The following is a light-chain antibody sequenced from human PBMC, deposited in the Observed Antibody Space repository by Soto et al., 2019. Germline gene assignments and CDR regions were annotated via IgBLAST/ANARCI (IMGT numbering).Light chain of an antibody. CDR1: SSNIGSNT. V-gene: IGLV1-44*01. CDR3: AAWDDSLKGWV. CDR2: SDY. Sequence: QSVLTQPPSASGIPGQRVTISCSGSSSNIGSNTVNWYQQLPGTAPKLLIYSDYQRPSGVPDRLSGSKSGTAASLAIRGLQSEDEADYYCAAWDDSLKGWVLGGGTKVTVL. J-gene: IGLJ3*02.